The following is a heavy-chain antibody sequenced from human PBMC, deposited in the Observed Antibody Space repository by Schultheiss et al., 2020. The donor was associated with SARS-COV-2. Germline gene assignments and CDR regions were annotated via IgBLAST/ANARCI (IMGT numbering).Heavy chain of an antibody. J-gene: IGHJ5*02. CDR2: INHSGST. CDR1: GGSFSGYY. V-gene: IGHV4-34*01. Sequence: SETLSLTCAVYGGSFSGYYWSWIRQPPGKGLEWIGEINHSGSTNYNPSLKSRVTISVDTSKNQFSLKLSSVTAADTAVYYCARVRIGNGYCSSTSCHNWFDPWGQGTLVTVSS. D-gene: IGHD2-2*01. CDR3: ARVRIGNGYCSSTSCHNWFDP.